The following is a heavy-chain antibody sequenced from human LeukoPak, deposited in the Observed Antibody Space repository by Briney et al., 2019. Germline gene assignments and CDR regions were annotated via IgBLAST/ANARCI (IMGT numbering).Heavy chain of an antibody. CDR1: GGSFSGYY. D-gene: IGHD3/OR15-3a*01. V-gene: IGHV4-34*01. CDR2: VNQSGGT. Sequence: SETLSLTCAVYGGSFSGYYWSWIRQPPGKGLELIGEVNQSGGTNYNPSLKSRVTISVDTSKNQLSLKLTSVTAADTAVYYCAKEVARRTGGFDPWGQGTLVTVSS. CDR3: AKEVARRTGGFDP. J-gene: IGHJ5*02.